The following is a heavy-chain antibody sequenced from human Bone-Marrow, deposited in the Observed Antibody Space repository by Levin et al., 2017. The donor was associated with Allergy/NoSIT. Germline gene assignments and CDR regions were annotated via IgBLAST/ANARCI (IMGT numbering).Heavy chain of an antibody. CDR2: ISGSGEST. Sequence: RGESLKISCAASGLTFSRYAVNWVRRAPGKGLEWVSVISGSGESTYYADSVKGRFAISRDSSKNTVFLQMNRLRVEDTAIYYCAKDSLHEEVSANFWYFDLWGRGTQVTVSS. CDR1: GLTFSRYA. CDR3: AKDSLHEEVSANFWYFDL. D-gene: IGHD2-15*01. J-gene: IGHJ2*01. V-gene: IGHV3-23*01.